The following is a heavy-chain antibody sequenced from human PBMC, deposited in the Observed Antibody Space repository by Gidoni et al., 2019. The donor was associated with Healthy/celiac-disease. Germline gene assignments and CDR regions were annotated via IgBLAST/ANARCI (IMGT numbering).Heavy chain of an antibody. CDR3: ARVYHYDFWSGYYAFDI. Sequence: QGQVVESGGGVVQPGRSLRLSCAASGFTFGRYGMQWVRQAPGKGLEGVAVIWYDGSNTDYADSVKGRFTISRDNSKNTLYLQMNSLRAEDTAVYYCARVYHYDFWSGYYAFDIWGQGTMVTVSS. J-gene: IGHJ3*02. CDR1: GFTFGRYG. D-gene: IGHD3-3*01. CDR2: IWYDGSNT. V-gene: IGHV3-33*01.